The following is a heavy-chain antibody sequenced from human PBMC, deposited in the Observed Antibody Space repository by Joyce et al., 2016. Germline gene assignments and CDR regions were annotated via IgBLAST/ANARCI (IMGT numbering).Heavy chain of an antibody. CDR3: ARVYDFWSDYASLGY. J-gene: IGHJ4*02. Sequence: EVHLAESGGGLVKPGGSLRLSCAASGFTFSRYSMNWVRQAPGKGLGWVSSISSSGSFKFYADSLKGRFTGSRDNSKKSLYLQMNNLRAEDTAVYYCARVYDFWSDYASLGYWGQGTLVTVSS. D-gene: IGHD3-3*01. V-gene: IGHV3-21*01. CDR2: ISSSGSFK. CDR1: GFTFSRYS.